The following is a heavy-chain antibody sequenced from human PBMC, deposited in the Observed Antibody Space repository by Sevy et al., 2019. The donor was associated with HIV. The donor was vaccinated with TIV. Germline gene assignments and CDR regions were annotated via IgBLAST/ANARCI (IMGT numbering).Heavy chain of an antibody. D-gene: IGHD3-10*01. CDR2: ISYDGRNQ. V-gene: IGHV3-30-3*01. CDR1: GFPFSRHA. Sequence: GGSLRLSCGVSGFPFSRHAMHWVRQAPGKGLEWVVVISYDGRNQDYADSVKGRFTISRDNPMNTLHLQMNSLRVEDTAVYYCARDRGWYYYGSGSPEEYYRMDVWGQGTTVTVS. J-gene: IGHJ6*02. CDR3: ARDRGWYYYGSGSPEEYYRMDV.